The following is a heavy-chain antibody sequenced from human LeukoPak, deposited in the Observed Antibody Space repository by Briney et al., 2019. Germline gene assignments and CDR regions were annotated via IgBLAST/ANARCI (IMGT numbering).Heavy chain of an antibody. CDR3: AAEAAYYYDSRDAFDV. Sequence: SVKVSFKCSVFTFTSSAVQWVRQARGQRLEWIGWIVVGSGNTNYAQKFQERVTITRDMSTSLVYMELSSLRSEDTAVYYCAAEAAYYYDSRDAFDVWGQGTMVTVSS. CDR1: VFTFTSSA. CDR2: IVVGSGNT. J-gene: IGHJ3*01. V-gene: IGHV1-58*01. D-gene: IGHD3-22*01.